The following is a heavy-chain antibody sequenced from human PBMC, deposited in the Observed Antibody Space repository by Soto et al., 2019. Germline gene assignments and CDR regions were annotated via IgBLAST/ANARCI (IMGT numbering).Heavy chain of an antibody. D-gene: IGHD1-26*01. V-gene: IGHV3-33*01. Sequence: GGSLRLSCAASGFTFSSYCMHWVRQAPCKGLEWVAVIWYDGINKYYADSVKGRFTISRDNSKNTLYLQMNSLRAEDTAVYYCARARKTLSGSYQDAFDICGQRTMVTV. CDR2: IWYDGINK. CDR1: GFTFSSYC. J-gene: IGHJ3*02. CDR3: ARARKTLSGSYQDAFDI.